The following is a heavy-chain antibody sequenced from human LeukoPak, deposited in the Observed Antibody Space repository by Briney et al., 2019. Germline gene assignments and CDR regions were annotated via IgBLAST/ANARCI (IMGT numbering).Heavy chain of an antibody. Sequence: ESVPTLVKPTQTLTLTCSFSGFSLTSGGEGVAWIRQPPGKAPEWLALIYWDDDKRFRPSLQNRLTVSKDTSKNQVVLSMTKMDPLDTGTYYCAHTRHGATPTRLDFWGQGILVVVS. CDR3: AHTRHGATPTRLDF. V-gene: IGHV2-5*02. J-gene: IGHJ4*02. CDR2: IYWDDDK. D-gene: IGHD4/OR15-4a*01. CDR1: GFSLTSGGEG.